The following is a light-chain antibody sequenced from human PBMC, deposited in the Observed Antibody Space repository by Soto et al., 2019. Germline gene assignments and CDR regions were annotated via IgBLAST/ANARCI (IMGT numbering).Light chain of an antibody. CDR3: QQANSFPIT. V-gene: IGKV3-20*01. Sequence: EIVLTQSPGTLSLSPGERATLSCRASQSVSNNYLAWYQQKPGQAPRLLIYGASSRATGIPDGFSGSGSGTDFTLTISSLQPEDFATYYCQQANSFPITFGQGTRLEIK. J-gene: IGKJ5*01. CDR1: QSVSNNY. CDR2: GAS.